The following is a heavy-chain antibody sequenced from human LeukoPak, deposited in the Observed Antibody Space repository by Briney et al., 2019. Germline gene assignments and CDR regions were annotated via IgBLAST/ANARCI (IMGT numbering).Heavy chain of an antibody. CDR2: IIPIFGTA. D-gene: IGHD3-10*01. J-gene: IGHJ5*02. V-gene: IGHV1-69*05. Sequence: SVKVSCKASGGTFSSYAISWVRQAPGQGLEWMGGIIPIFGTANYAQKFQGRATITTDESTSTAYMELSSLRSEDTAVYYCARVGPFFYGSGWFDPWSQGTLVTVSS. CDR1: GGTFSSYA. CDR3: ARVGPFFYGSGWFDP.